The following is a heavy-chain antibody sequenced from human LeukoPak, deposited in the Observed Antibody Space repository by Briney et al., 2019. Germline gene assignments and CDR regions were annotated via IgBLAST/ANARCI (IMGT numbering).Heavy chain of an antibody. CDR3: ATEGSSPKYSDF. CDR1: GFTFSDVW. D-gene: IGHD1-26*01. V-gene: IGHV3-15*01. CDR2: IRSKTHGGTT. Sequence: GGSLRLSCAASGFTFSDVWMSWVRQAPGMGLEWIGRIRSKTHGGTTDYAAPVKGRFSISRDDSKNTLYLQMNSLKTEDTAVYYCATEGSSPKYSDFWGQGTLVTVSS. J-gene: IGHJ4*02.